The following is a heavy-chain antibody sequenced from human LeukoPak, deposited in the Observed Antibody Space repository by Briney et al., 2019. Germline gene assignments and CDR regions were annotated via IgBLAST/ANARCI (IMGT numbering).Heavy chain of an antibody. D-gene: IGHD6-6*01. CDR1: GGSISDSTYY. Sequence: PSETLSLTCTVSGGSISDSTYYWGWIRQPPGKGLEWIGSIYYSGSTYYNPSLKSRVTISVDTSKNQFSLKLSSVTAADTAVYYCARHRGRVRSSWDYWGQGTLVTVSS. J-gene: IGHJ4*02. V-gene: IGHV4-39*01. CDR2: IYYSGST. CDR3: ARHRGRVRSSWDY.